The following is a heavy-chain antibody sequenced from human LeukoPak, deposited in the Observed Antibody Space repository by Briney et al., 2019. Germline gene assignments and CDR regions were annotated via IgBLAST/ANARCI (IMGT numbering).Heavy chain of an antibody. J-gene: IGHJ4*02. D-gene: IGHD3-10*01. Sequence: GGSLRLSCAAFEFTFSSYEMTWVRQAPGKGLEWVSYISNSGNTKYFADSVKGRFTISRDNAENSLYLQMNSLRAEDTAVYYCARGGYGSGSYLAYWGLGTLVTVSS. V-gene: IGHV3-48*03. CDR1: EFTFSSYE. CDR2: ISNSGNTK. CDR3: ARGGYGSGSYLAY.